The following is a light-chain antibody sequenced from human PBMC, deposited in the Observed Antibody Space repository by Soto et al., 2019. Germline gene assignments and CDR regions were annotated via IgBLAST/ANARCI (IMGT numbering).Light chain of an antibody. Sequence: QSVLTQPPSVSGAPGQRVTISCTGSSSNIGAGYDVHWYQQLPGTAPKLLIYGNSNRPSGVPDRFSGSKSGTSASLAITGLQAEDEADYYCQYYDSSLSGLLFGGGTKLTLL. CDR3: QYYDSSLSGLL. CDR2: GNS. CDR1: SSNIGAGYD. V-gene: IGLV1-40*01. J-gene: IGLJ2*01.